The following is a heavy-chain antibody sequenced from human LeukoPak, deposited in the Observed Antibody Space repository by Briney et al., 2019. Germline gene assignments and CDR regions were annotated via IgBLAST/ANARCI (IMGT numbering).Heavy chain of an antibody. J-gene: IGHJ3*01. D-gene: IGHD2-2*01. V-gene: IGHV1-69*05. CDR1: GGTLSSYA. Sequence: SVKVSCKASGGTLSSYAISWVRQAPGQGLEWMGGIIPIFGTANYAQKFQGRVTLTRNTSISTAYMELSSLRSEDTAVYYCARVGAYCTSTSCLDYWGQGTMVTVSS. CDR2: IIPIFGTA. CDR3: ARVGAYCTSTSCLDY.